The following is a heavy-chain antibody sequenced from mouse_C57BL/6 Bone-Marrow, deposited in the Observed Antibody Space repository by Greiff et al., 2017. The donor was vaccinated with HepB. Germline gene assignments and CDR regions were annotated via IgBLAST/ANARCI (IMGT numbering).Heavy chain of an antibody. V-gene: IGHV1-82*01. D-gene: IGHD1-1*01. CDR1: GYAFSSSW. CDR3: ALVTTVVAFDY. CDR2: IYPGDGDT. J-gene: IGHJ2*01. Sequence: VKLQQSGPELVKPGASVKISCKASGYAFSSSWMHWVKQRPGRGLEWIGRIYPGDGDTNYNGKFKGKATLTADKSSSTAYMQLSRLTSEDSAVYFCALVTTVVAFDYWGQGTALTVSS.